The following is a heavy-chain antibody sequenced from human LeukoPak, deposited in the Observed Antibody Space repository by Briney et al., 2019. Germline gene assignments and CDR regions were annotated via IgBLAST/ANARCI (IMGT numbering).Heavy chain of an antibody. Sequence: SETLSLTCAVYGXSFSGYYWSWIRQPPGKGLEWIGEINHSGSTNYNPSLKSRVTISVDTSKNQFSLKLSSVTAADTAVYYCARGLPTTTEYSSSSPLLNFDYWGQGTLVTVSS. CDR2: INHSGST. J-gene: IGHJ4*02. CDR3: ARGLPTTTEYSSSSPLLNFDY. V-gene: IGHV4-34*01. CDR1: GXSFSGYY. D-gene: IGHD6-6*01.